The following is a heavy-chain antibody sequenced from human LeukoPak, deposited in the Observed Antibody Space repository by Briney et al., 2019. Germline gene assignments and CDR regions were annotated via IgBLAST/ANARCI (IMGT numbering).Heavy chain of an antibody. D-gene: IGHD2/OR15-2a*01. J-gene: IGHJ4*02. CDR1: GLTFSSYW. Sequence: GGSLRLSCAASGLTFSSYWMHWVRQAPGKGLVWVSRIIGDGTSTTYADSVRGRFTISRDNAKNTLYLQMNSLRAEDTAVYYCATIYLSSGLWGQGTLVTVSS. CDR3: ATIYLSSGL. CDR2: IIGDGTST. V-gene: IGHV3-74*01.